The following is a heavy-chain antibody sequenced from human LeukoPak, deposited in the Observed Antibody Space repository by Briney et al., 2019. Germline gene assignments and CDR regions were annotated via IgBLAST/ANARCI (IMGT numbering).Heavy chain of an antibody. J-gene: IGHJ5*02. CDR2: IWYDGSNK. D-gene: IGHD3-16*01. CDR1: GFTFSSYG. Sequence: GSLRLSCAASGFTFSSYGMHWVRQAPGEGLEWVAVIWYDGSNKYYADSVKGRFTISRDNSKNTLYLQMNSLRAEDTAVYYCARDYAGENWFDPWGQGTLVTVSS. CDR3: ARDYAGENWFDP. V-gene: IGHV3-33*01.